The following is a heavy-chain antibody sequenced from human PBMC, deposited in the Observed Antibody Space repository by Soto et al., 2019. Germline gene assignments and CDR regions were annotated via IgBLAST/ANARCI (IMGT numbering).Heavy chain of an antibody. Sequence: PGESLKISCKGSGYSFTSYWISWVRPMPGKGLEWMGRIDPSDSYTSYSPSFQGHVTISADKSISTAYLQWSSLKASDTAMYYCARLRARDYGEPRGMDVWGQGTTVTVSS. CDR1: GYSFTSYW. CDR2: IDPSDSYT. D-gene: IGHD4-17*01. V-gene: IGHV5-10-1*01. CDR3: ARLRARDYGEPRGMDV. J-gene: IGHJ6*02.